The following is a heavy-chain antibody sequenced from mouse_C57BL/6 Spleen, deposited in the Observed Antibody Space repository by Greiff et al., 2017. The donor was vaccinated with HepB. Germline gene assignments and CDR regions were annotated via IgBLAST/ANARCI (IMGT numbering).Heavy chain of an antibody. CDR1: GYAFSSYW. CDR3: ARGHYGRFFDY. Sequence: VQLQQSGAELVKPGASVKISCKASGYAFSSYWMNWVKQRPGKGLEWIGQIYPGDGDTNYNGKFKGKATLTADKSSSTAYMQLSSLNSEDSAVYFCARGHYGRFFDYWGQGTTLTVSS. J-gene: IGHJ2*01. D-gene: IGHD1-1*01. V-gene: IGHV1-80*01. CDR2: IYPGDGDT.